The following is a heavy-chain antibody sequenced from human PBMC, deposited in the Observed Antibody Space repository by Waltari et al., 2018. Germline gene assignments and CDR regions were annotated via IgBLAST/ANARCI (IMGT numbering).Heavy chain of an antibody. CDR2: IAADST. V-gene: IGHV3-23*01. Sequence: EVQLLESGGGLVQPGGSLRLSCAASALTLTTYAVSWVRQAPGKGLEWVAAIAADSTFYAGAVKGRFSISRDNSKNTLYFQMNSLRAEDTAVYYCANRRDPTTGSGAFDIWGQGTAVTVSS. J-gene: IGHJ3*02. CDR3: ANRRDPTTGSGAFDI. CDR1: ALTLTTYA. D-gene: IGHD1-26*01.